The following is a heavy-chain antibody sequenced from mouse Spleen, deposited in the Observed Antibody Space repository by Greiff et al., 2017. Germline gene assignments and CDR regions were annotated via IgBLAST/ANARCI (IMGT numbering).Heavy chain of an antibody. D-gene: IGHD2-3*01. J-gene: IGHJ2*01. V-gene: IGHV1-55*01. CDR1: GYTFTSYW. Sequence: QVQLQQSGAELVKPGASVKMSCKASGYTFTSYWITWVKQRPGQGLEWIGDIYPGSGSTNYNEKFKSKATLTVDTSSSTAYMQLSSLTSEDSAVYYCARADGYYGVFFDYWGQGTTLTVSS. CDR2: IYPGSGST. CDR3: ARADGYYGVFFDY.